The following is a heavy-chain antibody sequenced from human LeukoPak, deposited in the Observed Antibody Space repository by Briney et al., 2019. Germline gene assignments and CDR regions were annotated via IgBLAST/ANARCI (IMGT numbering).Heavy chain of an antibody. CDR3: ASARWDY. D-gene: IGHD5-24*01. Sequence: SETLSLTCTVSGDSIISSHWWRWVRQPPGKGLEWVGEIYHTGSTNYNPSLKSRVTISIDKSKNQFSLNLSSVTAADTAVYYCASARWDYWGQGNLVTVSS. CDR2: IYHTGST. CDR1: GDSIISSHW. V-gene: IGHV4-4*02. J-gene: IGHJ4*02.